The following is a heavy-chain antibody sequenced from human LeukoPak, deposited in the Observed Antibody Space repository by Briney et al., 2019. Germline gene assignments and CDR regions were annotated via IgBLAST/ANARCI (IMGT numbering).Heavy chain of an antibody. CDR1: GYTFTSYY. CDR2: IIPILGIA. V-gene: IGHV1-69*04. Sequence: SVKVSCKASGYTFTSYYMHWVRQAPGQGLEWMGRIIPILGIANYAQKFQGRVTITADKSTSTAYMELSSLRSEDTAVYYCARDHRSGAHDYWGQGTLVTVSS. J-gene: IGHJ4*02. CDR3: ARDHRSGAHDY.